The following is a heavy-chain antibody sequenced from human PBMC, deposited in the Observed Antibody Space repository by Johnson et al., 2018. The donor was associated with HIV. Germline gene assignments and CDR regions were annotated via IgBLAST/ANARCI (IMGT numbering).Heavy chain of an antibody. CDR3: AKSIAAAGTNAFDI. CDR2: IRSDGTNK. Sequence: QVQLVESGGGVVQPGGSLRLSCAAFGFTFSTYGIHWVRQAPGKGLEWVAFIRSDGTNKYYADSVKGRFTISRDNSKNTLYLQMNSLRAEDTAVYYCAKSIAAAGTNAFDIWGQGTMVTVSS. CDR1: GFTFSTYG. V-gene: IGHV3-30*02. D-gene: IGHD6-13*01. J-gene: IGHJ3*02.